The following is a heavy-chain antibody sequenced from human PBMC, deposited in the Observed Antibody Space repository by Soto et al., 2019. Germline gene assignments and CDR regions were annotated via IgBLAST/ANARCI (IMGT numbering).Heavy chain of an antibody. CDR2: IIPILGIT. CDR3: ARGGYDFWSGYYNYYYYYMDV. J-gene: IGHJ6*03. D-gene: IGHD3-3*01. V-gene: IGHV1-69*02. CDR1: GGTFSSYT. Sequence: GASVKVSCKASGGTFSSYTISWVRQAPGQGLEWMGRIIPILGITNYAQKFQGRVTITADKSTSTAYMELSSLRSDDTAVYYCARGGYDFWSGYYNYYYYYMDVWGKGTTVTVSS.